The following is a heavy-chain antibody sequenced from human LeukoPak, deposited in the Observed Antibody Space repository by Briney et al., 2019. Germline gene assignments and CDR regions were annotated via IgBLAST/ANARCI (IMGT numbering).Heavy chain of an antibody. J-gene: IGHJ3*02. CDR3: ARDKEEMVRAPYAFDI. V-gene: IGHV3-7*01. Sequence: GGSLRLSCAASGFTFSRYWMSWVRQAPGEGLEWVANMNQHGSEKYYVDSVKGRFTISRDNAKNSLYLQMNSLRTEDTAVYYCARDKEEMVRAPYAFDIWGQGTRVTVSS. D-gene: IGHD3-10*01. CDR2: MNQHGSEK. CDR1: GFTFSRYW.